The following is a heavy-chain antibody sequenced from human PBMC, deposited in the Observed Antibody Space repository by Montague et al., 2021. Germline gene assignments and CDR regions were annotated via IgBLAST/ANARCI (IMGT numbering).Heavy chain of an antibody. CDR3: VKDTRDYYPDF. J-gene: IGHJ4*02. Sequence: SLRLSCAASGFIFNNYVMNWLRQAPGKGLEWVSGINGNSINIDYADSVKGRFTISRDNAKNSLYLQMNSLRAEDTAFYYCVKDTRDYYPDFWGQGILVTVSS. V-gene: IGHV3-9*01. CDR2: INGNSINI. D-gene: IGHD3-3*01. CDR1: GFIFNNYV.